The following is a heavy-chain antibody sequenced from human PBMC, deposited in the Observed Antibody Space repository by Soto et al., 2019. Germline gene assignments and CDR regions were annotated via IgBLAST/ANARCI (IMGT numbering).Heavy chain of an antibody. D-gene: IGHD3-16*01. CDR3: ARLGGSGGLPGSAP. Sequence: SETLSLTCTVSGGSISSSSYYWAWIRQPPGKGLEWLGSIYYSGSTYYNPSLKSQVTISVDTSTNQFSLKLSSVTAADTAGYICARLGGSGGLPGSAPRGKGTLVPVSP. V-gene: IGHV4-39*01. CDR1: GGSISSSSYY. J-gene: IGHJ5*02. CDR2: IYYSGST.